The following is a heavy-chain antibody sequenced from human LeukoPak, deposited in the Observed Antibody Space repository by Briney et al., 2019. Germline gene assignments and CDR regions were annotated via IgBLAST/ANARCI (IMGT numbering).Heavy chain of an antibody. CDR3: ARVLVVVPAAMLWDGDYYYYMDV. D-gene: IGHD2-2*01. J-gene: IGHJ6*03. CDR2: IYYSGST. Sequence: SETLSLTRTVSGGSISSYYWSWIRQPPGKGLEWIGYIYYSGSTNYNPSLKSRVTISVDTSKNQFSLKLSSVTAADTAVYYCARVLVVVPAAMLWDGDYYYYMDVWGKGTTVTISS. CDR1: GGSISSYY. V-gene: IGHV4-59*01.